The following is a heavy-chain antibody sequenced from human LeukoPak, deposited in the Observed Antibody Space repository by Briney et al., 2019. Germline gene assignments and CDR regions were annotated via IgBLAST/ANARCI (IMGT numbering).Heavy chain of an antibody. V-gene: IGHV3-72*01. J-gene: IGHJ4*02. D-gene: IGHD7-27*01. CDR1: GFTFSDHH. Sequence: GGSLRLSCAASGFTFSDHHMDWVRQAPGEGLEWVARIRNKANRYTTEYAASVKGRFTISRDDSENSLYLQMDSLKTEDTAVYYCARGPLGIAPFDYWGQGTLVTVSS. CDR3: ARGPLGIAPFDY. CDR2: IRNKANRYTT.